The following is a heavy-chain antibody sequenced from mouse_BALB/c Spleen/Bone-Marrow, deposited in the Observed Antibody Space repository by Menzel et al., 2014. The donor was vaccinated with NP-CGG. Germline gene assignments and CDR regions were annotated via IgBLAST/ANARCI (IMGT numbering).Heavy chain of an antibody. J-gene: IGHJ3*01. Sequence: QVQLKESGAELAKPGASVKMSCKASGYTFTNYWMHWVKPRPGQGLEWIGYINPSTGYTEYNQKFKDKATLTADKSSSTAYMQLSSLTSEDSSVFYCTRRAYGGSYGFAYWGQGTLVTVSA. CDR3: TRRAYGGSYGFAY. D-gene: IGHD1-1*01. CDR1: GYTFTNYW. CDR2: INPSTGYT. V-gene: IGHV1-7*01.